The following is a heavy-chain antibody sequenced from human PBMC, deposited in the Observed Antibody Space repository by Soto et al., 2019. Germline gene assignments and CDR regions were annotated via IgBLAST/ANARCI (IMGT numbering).Heavy chain of an antibody. CDR2: ISYDGSNK. D-gene: IGHD6-19*01. V-gene: IGHV3-30*18. Sequence: QVQLVESGGGVVQPGRSLRLSCAASGFTFSSYGMHWVRQAPGKGLEWVAVISYDGSNKYYADSVKGRFTISRDNSKNTLYLQMNSLRAEDTAVYYCAKEGYPVAWLDYWGQGTLVTVSS. CDR3: AKEGYPVAWLDY. CDR1: GFTFSSYG. J-gene: IGHJ4*02.